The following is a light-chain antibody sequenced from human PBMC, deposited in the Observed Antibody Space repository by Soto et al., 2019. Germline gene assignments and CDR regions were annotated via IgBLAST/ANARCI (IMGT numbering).Light chain of an antibody. Sequence: DIVLTQSPDSLAVSLGERATINCKSSQSVLYSSNNKDYLAWYQQKPGQPPKLLIYWASTRESGVPDRFSGSGSGTDFTLPISSLQAEDVAVYYCHQYYSPPWTFGQGTKVEIK. CDR1: QSVLYSSNNKDY. CDR3: HQYYSPPWT. J-gene: IGKJ1*01. CDR2: WAS. V-gene: IGKV4-1*01.